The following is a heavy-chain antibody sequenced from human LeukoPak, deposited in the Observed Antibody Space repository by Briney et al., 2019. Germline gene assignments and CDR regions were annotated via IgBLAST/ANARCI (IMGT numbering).Heavy chain of an antibody. J-gene: IGHJ6*02. V-gene: IGHV5-10-1*01. Sequence: HGESLKISCKGSGYSFTSYWISWVRQMPGKGLEWMGRIDPSDSYTNYSPSFQGHVTISADKSISTAYLQWSSLKASDTAMYYCARGSEHTQSGYGMDVWGQGTTVTVSS. CDR1: GYSFTSYW. CDR3: ARGSEHTQSGYGMDV. CDR2: IDPSDSYT. D-gene: IGHD3-10*01.